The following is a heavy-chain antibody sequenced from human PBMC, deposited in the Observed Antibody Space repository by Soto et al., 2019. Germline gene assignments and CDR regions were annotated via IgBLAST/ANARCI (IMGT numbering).Heavy chain of an antibody. CDR2: IYYSGST. J-gene: IGHJ4*02. CDR3: AREYSGDYFDY. Sequence: SETLSLTGTVSGGSISSYYWSWIRQPPGKGLEWIGYIYYSGSTNYNPSLKSRVTISVDTSKNQFSLKLSSVAAADTAVYYCAREYSGDYFDYWGQGTLVTVSS. CDR1: GGSISSYY. V-gene: IGHV4-59*01. D-gene: IGHD1-26*01.